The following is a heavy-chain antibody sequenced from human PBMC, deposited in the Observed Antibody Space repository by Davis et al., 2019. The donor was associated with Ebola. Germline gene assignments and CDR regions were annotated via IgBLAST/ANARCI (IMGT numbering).Heavy chain of an antibody. D-gene: IGHD4-11*01. J-gene: IGHJ5*02. CDR2: INSHNGNT. CDR1: GYTFRSYG. Sequence: AASVKVSCKASGYTFRSYGISWVRQAPGQGLEWMGWINSHNGNTNYAQKLQGSVTMTTDTSTSTAYMELRSLRSDDTAVYYCARDQFQDYSNYAQVRFDPWGQGTLVTVS. CDR3: ARDQFQDYSNYAQVRFDP. V-gene: IGHV1-18*01.